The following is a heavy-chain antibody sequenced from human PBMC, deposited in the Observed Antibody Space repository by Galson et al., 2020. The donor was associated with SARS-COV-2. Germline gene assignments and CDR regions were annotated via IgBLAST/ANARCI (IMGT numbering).Heavy chain of an antibody. J-gene: IGHJ3*02. D-gene: IGHD3-22*01. CDR3: ARGTMIGRYDAFDI. Sequence: ASVKVSCKASGYTFTSYGNSWVRQAPGQGLEWMGWIRAYNGNTNYAQKLQGRVTMTTDTSTSTAYMERRSLRADDTAVYDCARGTMIGRYDAFDIWGQGTMVTVSS. CDR1: GYTFTSYG. CDR2: IRAYNGNT. V-gene: IGHV1-18*01.